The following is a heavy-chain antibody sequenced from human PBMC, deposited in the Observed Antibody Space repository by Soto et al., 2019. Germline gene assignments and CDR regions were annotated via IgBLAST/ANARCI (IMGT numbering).Heavy chain of an antibody. CDR2: ISSSGFTI. J-gene: IGHJ6*02. Sequence: QGQLVESGGDLVRPGGSLRLSCATSGFTFGDRYMSWIRQAPGTGLEWVSYISSSGFTIYYADSVKGRFTISRDNANDSLYLQMNSLRAADTAVYYCARNTKSAAGADYYGLDVWGHGTTVIVSS. CDR3: ARNTKSAAGADYYGLDV. CDR1: GFTFGDRY. D-gene: IGHD4-17*01. V-gene: IGHV3-11*01.